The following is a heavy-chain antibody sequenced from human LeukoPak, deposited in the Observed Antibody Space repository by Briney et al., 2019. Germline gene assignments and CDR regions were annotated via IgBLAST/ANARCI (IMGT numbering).Heavy chain of an antibody. D-gene: IGHD3-10*02. CDR2: IYSGGST. CDR3: AGDVRGFFDY. J-gene: IGHJ4*02. V-gene: IGHV3-66*01. CDR1: GFTISSNY. Sequence: PGGSLRLSCAASGFTISSNYMSWVRQAPGKGLEWVSVIYSGGSTYYVDSVKGRFTISRDNSKNTLYLQMNSLRAEDTAVYYCAGDVRGFFDYWGQGTLVTVSS.